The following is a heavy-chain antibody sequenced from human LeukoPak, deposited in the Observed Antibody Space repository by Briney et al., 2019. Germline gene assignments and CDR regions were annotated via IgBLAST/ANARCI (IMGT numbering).Heavy chain of an antibody. CDR2: IYYSGST. V-gene: IGHV4-30-4*02. D-gene: IGHD6-19*01. CDR3: ARGSSGWPFDY. J-gene: IGHJ4*02. CDR1: GGSISSGDYY. Sequence: PSETLSLTCTVSGGSISSGDYYWSWIRQPPGKGLEWIGYIYYSGSTYYNPSLKSRVTISVDTSKNQFSLKLSSVTAADTAVYYCARGSSGWPFDYWGQGTLVTVSS.